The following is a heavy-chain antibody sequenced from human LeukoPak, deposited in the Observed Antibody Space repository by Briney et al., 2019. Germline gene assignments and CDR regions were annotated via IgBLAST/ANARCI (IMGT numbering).Heavy chain of an antibody. J-gene: IGHJ5*02. D-gene: IGHD3-22*01. V-gene: IGHV4-30-4*01. CDR1: GGSISSGDYY. CDR3: ARPYYYDSRIDP. Sequence: SQTLSLTCTVSGGSISSGDYYWSWIRQPPGKGLEWIAYMYYSGSTYYNPSLKSRVTMSADTSKNQLSLKLSSVTAADSAVYYCARPYYYDSRIDPWGQGTLVTVSS. CDR2: MYYSGST.